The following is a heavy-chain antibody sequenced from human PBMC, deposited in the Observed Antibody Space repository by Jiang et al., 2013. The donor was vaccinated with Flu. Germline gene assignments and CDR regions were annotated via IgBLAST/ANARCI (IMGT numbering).Heavy chain of an antibody. J-gene: IGHJ4*02. CDR1: GFTFSSYG. CDR3: AKGARNYYGSDPPAFDFDY. Sequence: SGGGVVQPGRSLRLSCAASGFTFSSYGMHWVRQAPGKGLEWVAVISYDGNNKYYADSVKGRFTISRDNSKNTLYLQMNSLRAEDTAVYYCAKGARNYYGSDPPAFDFDYWGQGTLVTV. D-gene: IGHD3-10*01. V-gene: IGHV3-30*18. CDR2: ISYDGNNK.